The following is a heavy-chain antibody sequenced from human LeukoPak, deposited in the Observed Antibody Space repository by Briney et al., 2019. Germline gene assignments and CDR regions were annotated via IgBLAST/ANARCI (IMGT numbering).Heavy chain of an antibody. CDR3: ARRVADTHGHYFDS. CDR2: ISAFNLYT. J-gene: IGHJ4*02. Sequence: ASVTVSCTPSGYSFTSYGITRVRQAPGEGVGWMGWISAFNLYTKYTQKFQGRVTITADTSTDTAYLELRGLRSDDTAVYFCARRVADTHGHYFDSWVEGTLVTVSS. D-gene: IGHD2-15*01. CDR1: GYSFTSYG. V-gene: IGHV1-18*01.